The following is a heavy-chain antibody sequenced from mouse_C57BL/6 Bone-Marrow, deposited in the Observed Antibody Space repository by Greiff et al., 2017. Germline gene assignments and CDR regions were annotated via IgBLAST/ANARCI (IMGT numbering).Heavy chain of an antibody. CDR1: GYTFTSYT. CDR2: INPSRGYT. CDR3: ARGDYYGSSYSDWYFDV. D-gene: IGHD1-1*01. J-gene: IGHJ1*03. Sequence: VQLQQSGAELARPGASVKMSCKASGYTFTSYTMHWVKQRPGQGLEWIGYINPSRGYTKYNQKFKDKATLTADKSSSTAYMQLSSLTSEDSAVYYCARGDYYGSSYSDWYFDVWGTGTTVTVAS. V-gene: IGHV1-4*01.